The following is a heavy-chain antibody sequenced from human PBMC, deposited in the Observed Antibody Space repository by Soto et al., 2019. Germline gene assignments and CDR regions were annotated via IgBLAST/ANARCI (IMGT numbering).Heavy chain of an antibody. V-gene: IGHV3-23*01. J-gene: IGHJ4*02. CDR2: VSGSGGST. CDR3: AKSKVVVAATPDY. CDR1: GFIFSNDV. Sequence: SLRLSCAASGFIFSNDVMTWVRQAPGKGLEWVSSVSGSGGSTYYADSVKGRFTVSRDNSKSTLYLQMDSLRAEDTALYYCAKSKVVVAATPDYWGQGTLVTVSS. D-gene: IGHD2-15*01.